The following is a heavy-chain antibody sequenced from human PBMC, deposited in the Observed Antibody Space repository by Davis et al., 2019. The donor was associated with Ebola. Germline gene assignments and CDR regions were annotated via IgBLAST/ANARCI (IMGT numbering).Heavy chain of an antibody. V-gene: IGHV3-23*01. CDR1: GITSRNYA. CDR3: AKLGSSDYRRDLQH. Sequence: GGSLRLSCAASGITSRNYAMSWVRQAPGKGLEWVSMISSSGNNTYYADSVKGRFTISRDNSKNTLYLQMNSLRVEDTAMYYCAKLGSSDYRRDLQHWGQGTRVSVSS. J-gene: IGHJ1*01. D-gene: IGHD3-22*01. CDR2: ISSSGNNT.